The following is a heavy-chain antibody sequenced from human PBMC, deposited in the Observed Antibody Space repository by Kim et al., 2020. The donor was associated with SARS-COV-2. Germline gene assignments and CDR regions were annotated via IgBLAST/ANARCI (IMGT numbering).Heavy chain of an antibody. CDR1: GGSISSYY. CDR3: ARDLGYNWNYYYYYGMDV. CDR2: IYYSGST. J-gene: IGHJ6*02. Sequence: SETLSLTCTVSGGSISSYYWSWIRQPPGKGLEWIGYIYYSGSTNYNPSLKSRVTISVDTSKNKFSLKLSSVTAADTAVYYCARDLGYNWNYYYYYGMDVWGQGPTVTVSS. V-gene: IGHV4-59*01. D-gene: IGHD1-20*01.